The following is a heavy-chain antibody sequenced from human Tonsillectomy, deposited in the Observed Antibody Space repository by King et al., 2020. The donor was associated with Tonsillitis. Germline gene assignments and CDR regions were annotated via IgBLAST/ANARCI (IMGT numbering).Heavy chain of an antibody. J-gene: IGHJ4*02. CDR2: ISWNSGSI. CDR1: GFTFDDYA. D-gene: IGHD6-6*01. V-gene: IGHV3-9*01. CDR3: AKAPGYSSSSSYFDY. Sequence: VQLVESGGGLVQPGRSLRLSCAASGFTFDDYAMHWVRQAPGKGLEWVSGISWNSGSIGYADSVKGRFTISRDNAKNSLYLQMNSLRAEDTALYYCAKAPGYSSSSSYFDYWGQGTLVTVSS.